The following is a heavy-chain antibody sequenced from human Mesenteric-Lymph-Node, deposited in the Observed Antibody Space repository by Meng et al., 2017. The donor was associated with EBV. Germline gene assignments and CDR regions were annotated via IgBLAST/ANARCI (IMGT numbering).Heavy chain of an antibody. CDR1: GGSIIGYY. J-gene: IGHJ4*02. D-gene: IGHD3-10*01. Sequence: QAQTHEPGPGLVKPSGTLSLTCSVSGGSIIGYYWTWIRQPPGKGLEWIAEINHSGGTNYNLSLKNRVTISIDLSKNHFSLKVSSVTAADTAVYYCARSSYGSGSYSPFDFWGEGNLVTVSS. CDR3: ARSSYGSGSYSPFDF. CDR2: INHSGGT. V-gene: IGHV4-59*12.